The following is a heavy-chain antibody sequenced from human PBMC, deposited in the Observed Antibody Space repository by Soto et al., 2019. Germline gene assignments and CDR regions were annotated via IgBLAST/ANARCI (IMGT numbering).Heavy chain of an antibody. CDR2: IGAARDP. Sequence: GGSLRLSCTASGFSFSDYDMHWVRQAPGKGLEWVSTIGAARDPYYTSSVKHRFTISRENARNSMFLQMNSVTVGDTAVYYCARAYTGRLPRRADYYYALDVWGQGIMVTVSS. J-gene: IGHJ6*02. CDR3: ARAYTGRLPRRADYYYALDV. CDR1: GFSFSDYD. V-gene: IGHV3-13*05. D-gene: IGHD2-15*01.